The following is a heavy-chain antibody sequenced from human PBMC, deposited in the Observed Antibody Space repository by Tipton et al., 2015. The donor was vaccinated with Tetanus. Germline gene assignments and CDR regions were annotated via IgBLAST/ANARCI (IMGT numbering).Heavy chain of an antibody. CDR2: IYYSGHT. V-gene: IGHV4-31*03. CDR1: GDSFSGGGY. Sequence: TLSLTCTVSGDSFSGGGYWTWIRQHPGKGLEWIGYIYYSGHTHYNPSLRGRVDISLDTSQNQVSLNLRSVTAADTAVYYCAKDRLCGGECYSHWGQGILVTVSS. D-gene: IGHD2-21*01. J-gene: IGHJ4*02. CDR3: AKDRLCGGECYSH.